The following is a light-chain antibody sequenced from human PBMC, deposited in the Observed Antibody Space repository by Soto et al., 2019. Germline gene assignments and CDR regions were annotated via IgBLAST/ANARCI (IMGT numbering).Light chain of an antibody. CDR2: DVS. V-gene: IGLV2-11*01. Sequence: QSVLTQPRSVSGSPGQSVAISCTGTSSDVGGYNYVSWYQQHPGKAPKLMIYDVSKRPSGVPDRFSGSKSGNTASLTISGLQAEDDADYYCCSYAGSYTFFFGTGTKLTVL. CDR1: SSDVGGYNY. CDR3: CSYAGSYTFF. J-gene: IGLJ1*01.